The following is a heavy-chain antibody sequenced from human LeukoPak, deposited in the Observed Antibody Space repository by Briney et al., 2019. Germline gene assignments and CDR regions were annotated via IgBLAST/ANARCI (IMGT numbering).Heavy chain of an antibody. CDR2: ITTYNGNT. CDR3: ARGYDYGDYVGDFDY. CDR1: GYTFTSYP. V-gene: IGHV1-18*01. J-gene: IGHJ4*02. Sequence: ASVKVSCKASGYTFTSYPISWVRQAPGQGLEWMGWITTYNGNTNYARKLQGRVTMTTDTSTRTAYMDLRGLRSDDTPVYYCARGYDYGDYVGDFDYWGQGTLVTASS. D-gene: IGHD4-17*01.